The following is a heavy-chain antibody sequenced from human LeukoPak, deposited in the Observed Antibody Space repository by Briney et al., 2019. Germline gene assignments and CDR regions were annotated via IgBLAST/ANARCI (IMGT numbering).Heavy chain of an antibody. CDR2: ISTYNGNT. V-gene: IGHV1-18*04. Sequence: GASVKVSCKASGDTFINDYFHWVRQAPGQGLEWMGWISTYNGNTNYAQKLQGRVSMTTDTSTSTAYMDLRSLRSDDTAVYYCARLRVDVYCSSTSCRPMSGYYYYMDVWGKGTTVTISS. J-gene: IGHJ6*03. CDR1: GDTFINDY. D-gene: IGHD2-2*01. CDR3: ARLRVDVYCSSTSCRPMSGYYYYMDV.